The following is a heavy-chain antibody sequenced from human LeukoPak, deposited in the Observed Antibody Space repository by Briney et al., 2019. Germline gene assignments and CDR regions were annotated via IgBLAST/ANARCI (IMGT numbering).Heavy chain of an antibody. V-gene: IGHV3-23*01. CDR2: ISGSGGNT. CDR3: AKDLDVIVPAANGH. J-gene: IGHJ4*02. Sequence: GSLRLSCAASGFIFSSYAMSWVRQAPGKGLEWVSAISGSGGNTFYADSVKGRFTISRDNSKNTLYLQMNTLRAEETDVYSCAKDLDVIVPAANGHWGQGTLVTVSS. CDR1: GFIFSSYA. D-gene: IGHD2-2*01.